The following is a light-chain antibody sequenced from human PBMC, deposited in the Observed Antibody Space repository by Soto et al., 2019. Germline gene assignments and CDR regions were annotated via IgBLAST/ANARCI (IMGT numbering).Light chain of an antibody. CDR1: QVIGTS. CDR2: DAS. V-gene: IGKV1D-12*01. J-gene: IGKJ4*01. Sequence: DIQMIQSPPSVSASVGDRVTITCRASQVIGTSLAWYQQKPGKAPQLLIYDASSLQSGIPSRFSGSGSGADFSLTISSLQPEDFATYYCQQAKSFPLTFGGGTKVEIK. CDR3: QQAKSFPLT.